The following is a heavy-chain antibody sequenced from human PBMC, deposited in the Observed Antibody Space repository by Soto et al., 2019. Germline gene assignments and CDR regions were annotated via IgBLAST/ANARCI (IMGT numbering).Heavy chain of an antibody. V-gene: IGHV3-53*01. J-gene: IGHJ6*02. CDR2: IYYNGTT. D-gene: IGHD3-10*01. Sequence: GGSLRLSCAASGLTVGDNYMSWVRQAPGMGLEWVSAIYYNGTTYYADSVKGRFTISRDTSKNTLSLQMDSLRVEDTAVYYCVRPLSSGRNYGKDVWGQGTTVTSP. CDR1: GLTVGDNY. CDR3: VRPLSSGRNYGKDV.